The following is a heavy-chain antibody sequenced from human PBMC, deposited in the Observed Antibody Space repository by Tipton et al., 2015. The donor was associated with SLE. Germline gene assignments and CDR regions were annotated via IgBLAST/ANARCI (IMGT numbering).Heavy chain of an antibody. D-gene: IGHD3-22*01. CDR1: GGSISSYY. CDR2: IYYSGST. J-gene: IGHJ3*02. CDR3: ARESSGGKGAFDI. Sequence: TLSLTCTVSGGSISSYYWSWIRQHPGKGLEWIGYIYYSGSTNYNPSLKRRVTISVDTSKNQFSRKLSSVTAADTAVYYCARESSGGKGAFDIWGQGTMVTVSS. V-gene: IGHV4-59*01.